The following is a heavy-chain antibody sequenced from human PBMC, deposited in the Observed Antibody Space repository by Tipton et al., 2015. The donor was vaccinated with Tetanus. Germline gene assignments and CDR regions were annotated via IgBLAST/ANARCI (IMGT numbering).Heavy chain of an antibody. CDR3: ARDASRYTYGSNYFDY. D-gene: IGHD5-18*01. Sequence: QLVQSGGGLIQPGGSLRLSCVASGFIVSSHYMSWVRQAPGKGLEWVSVMYSGGDTYYVDSVKGRFSISRDNAKNSLYLQMSSPRAEDTAVYYCARDASRYTYGSNYFDYWGQGTLVTVSS. J-gene: IGHJ4*02. V-gene: IGHV3-53*01. CDR1: GFIVSSHY. CDR2: MYSGGDT.